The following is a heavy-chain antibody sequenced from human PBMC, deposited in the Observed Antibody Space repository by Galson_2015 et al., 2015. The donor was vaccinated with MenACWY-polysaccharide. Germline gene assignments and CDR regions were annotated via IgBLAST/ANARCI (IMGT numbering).Heavy chain of an antibody. J-gene: IGHJ4*02. CDR2: ISWNSGSI. V-gene: IGHV3-9*01. Sequence: SLRLSCAASGFTFDDYAMHWVRQAPGKGLEWVSGISWNSGSIGYADSVKGRFTISRDNAKNSLYLQMNSLRPEDTALYFCAKAVTYDSGSSFDYWGQGTRV. CDR1: GFTFDDYA. D-gene: IGHD3-10*01. CDR3: AKAVTYDSGSSFDY.